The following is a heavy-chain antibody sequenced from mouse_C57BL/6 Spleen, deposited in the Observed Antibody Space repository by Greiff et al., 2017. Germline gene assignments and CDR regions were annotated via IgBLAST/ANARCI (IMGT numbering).Heavy chain of an antibody. V-gene: IGHV5-17*01. CDR3: ARRDGSSYSWFAY. CDR1: GFTFSDYG. J-gene: IGHJ3*01. D-gene: IGHD1-1*01. Sequence: EVKLMESGGGLVKPGGSLKLSCAASGFTFSDYGMHWVRQAPEKGLEWVAYISSGSSTIYYADTVKGRFTISRDNAKNTLFLQMTSLRSEDTAMYYCARRDGSSYSWFAYWGQGTLVTVSA. CDR2: ISSGSSTI.